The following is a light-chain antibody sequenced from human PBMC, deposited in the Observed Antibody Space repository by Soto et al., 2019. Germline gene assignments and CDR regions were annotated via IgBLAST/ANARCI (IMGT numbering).Light chain of an antibody. CDR3: QQRGNWPPYT. J-gene: IGKJ2*01. CDR2: DAS. V-gene: IGKV3-11*01. Sequence: EIVLTQSPVTLSLSPGERATLSCRASQSVSNYLVWYQQKPGQAPRLLIYDASNRATGIPARFSGSGSGTDFTLTISSLEPEDVAVYYCQQRGNWPPYTFGQGTKLEIK. CDR1: QSVSNY.